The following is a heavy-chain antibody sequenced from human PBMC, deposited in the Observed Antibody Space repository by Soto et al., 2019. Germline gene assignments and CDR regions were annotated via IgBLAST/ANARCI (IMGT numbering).Heavy chain of an antibody. D-gene: IGHD2-21*02. J-gene: IGHJ4*02. Sequence: PSETLSLTCTVSGGSISSGDYYWSWIRQPPGKGLEWIGYIYYSGSTYYNPSLKSRVTISVDTSRNQFSLKLSSVTAADTAVYYCVMFGGNSVYFDYWCQGTLGTVSS. V-gene: IGHV4-30-4*01. CDR2: IYYSGST. CDR3: VMFGGNSVYFDY. CDR1: GGSISSGDYY.